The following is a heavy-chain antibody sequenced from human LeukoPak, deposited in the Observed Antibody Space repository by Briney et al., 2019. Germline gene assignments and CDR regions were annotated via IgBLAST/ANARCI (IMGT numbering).Heavy chain of an antibody. Sequence: GGSLRLSCAASGFIFSSYNMNWVRQAPGKGLEWVSSISSSSSYINYADSVKGRFTISRDNAKNSLYLEMNSLRAEDTAVYYCARDGYSSSSSDYWGQGTLATVSS. CDR2: ISSSSSYI. V-gene: IGHV3-21*01. CDR1: GFIFSSYN. J-gene: IGHJ4*02. CDR3: ARDGYSSSSSDY. D-gene: IGHD6-6*01.